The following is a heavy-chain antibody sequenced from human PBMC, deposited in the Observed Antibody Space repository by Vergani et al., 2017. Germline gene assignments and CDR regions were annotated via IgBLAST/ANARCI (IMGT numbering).Heavy chain of an antibody. D-gene: IGHD3-9*01. Sequence: EVDLVESGGGLAQPGGSLRLSCEASGITFWKFGMHWVRQAPGKGLEWVSGISWNSGAVDYADSVRGRFTISRENAKNSLFLEMNSLRAEDMALYYCAKGAKTDVLTGFFDYWSQGTLVTLSS. V-gene: IGHV3-9*03. CDR3: AKGAKTDVLTGFFDY. CDR1: GITFWKFG. CDR2: ISWNSGAV. J-gene: IGHJ4*02.